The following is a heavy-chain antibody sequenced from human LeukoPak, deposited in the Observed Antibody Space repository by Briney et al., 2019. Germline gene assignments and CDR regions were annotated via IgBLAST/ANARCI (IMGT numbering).Heavy chain of an antibody. D-gene: IGHD4-23*01. CDR2: IKPDGSAK. CDR3: ARGLRWPDF. J-gene: IGHJ4*02. CDR1: GLTFNIDW. Sequence: GGSLRLSCATSGLTFNIDWMNWVRQAPGKGLEWVANIKPDGSAKSYVDSVKGRFTISRDNAKESLFLQMNSLRADDTAVYYCARGLRWPDFWGQGTLVTVSS. V-gene: IGHV3-7*03.